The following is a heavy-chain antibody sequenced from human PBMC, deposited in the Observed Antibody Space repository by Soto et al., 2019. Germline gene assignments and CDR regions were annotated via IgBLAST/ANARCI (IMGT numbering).Heavy chain of an antibody. CDR3: ARVGGDAFHI. V-gene: IGHV3-7*01. CDR1: GFTFGSYW. J-gene: IGHJ3*02. D-gene: IGHD3-10*01. CDR2: IKQDGSET. Sequence: EVQLVESGGGLVQPGGSLRLSCAASGFTFGSYWMSWVRQAPGKGLEWVANIKQDGSETYYVDSVKGRFTISRDNAKNSLYLQMNSLRAEDTAVYYCARVGGDAFHIWGQGTMVTVSS.